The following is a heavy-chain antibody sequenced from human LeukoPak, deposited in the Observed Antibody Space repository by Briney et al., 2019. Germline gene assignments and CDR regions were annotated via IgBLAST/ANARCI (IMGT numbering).Heavy chain of an antibody. J-gene: IGHJ6*03. V-gene: IGHV3-30*02. CDR2: IRYDGSKK. D-gene: IGHD3-3*01. CDR3: AKGSKEVLFTRDHHMDV. CDR1: GFSFINFG. Sequence: GGSLRLSCAASGFSFINFGMHWVRQAPGKGLEWVAFIRYDGSKKYYADSVKGRFTISRDNSKNTLYLQMNSLRAEDTAVYYCAKGSKEVLFTRDHHMDVWGKGTTVT.